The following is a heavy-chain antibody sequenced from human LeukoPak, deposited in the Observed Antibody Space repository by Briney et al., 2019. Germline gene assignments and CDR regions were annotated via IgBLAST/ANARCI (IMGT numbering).Heavy chain of an antibody. Sequence: GGSLRLSCAASGFTFSSYAMSWVRQAPGKGLEWVSAISGSGGSTNYADSVKGRSTISRDNSQNTLYLQMNSLRAEDTAVYYCAKRMTTMTMGGAYFDYWGQGTLVTVSS. CDR2: ISGSGGST. CDR3: AKRMTTMTMGGAYFDY. J-gene: IGHJ4*02. CDR1: GFTFSSYA. D-gene: IGHD4-17*01. V-gene: IGHV3-23*01.